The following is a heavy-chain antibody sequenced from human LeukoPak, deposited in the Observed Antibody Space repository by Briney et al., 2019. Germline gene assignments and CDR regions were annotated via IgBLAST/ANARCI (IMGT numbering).Heavy chain of an antibody. CDR1: GFTFSSYA. CDR3: ARDPTAMCPIDDY. D-gene: IGHD2-21*02. Sequence: PGGSLRLSCAASGFTFSSYAMNWVRQAPGKGLEWVSSISSSSSYIYYADSVKGRFTISRDNAKNSLYLQMNSLRAEDTAVYYCARDPTAMCPIDDYWGQGTLVTVSS. CDR2: ISSSSSYI. V-gene: IGHV3-21*01. J-gene: IGHJ4*02.